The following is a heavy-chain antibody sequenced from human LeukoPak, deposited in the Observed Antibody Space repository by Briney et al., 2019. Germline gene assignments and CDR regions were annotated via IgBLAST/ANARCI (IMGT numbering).Heavy chain of an antibody. CDR2: IYYSGST. Sequence: PSETLSLTCTVSGGSISSGGYYWRWIRQHPGEGLGWIGYIYYSGSTYYNPSLKSRVTISVDTSKNQFSLKLGSVTAADTAVYYCARGLGSGYSNDYWGQGTLVTVSS. J-gene: IGHJ4*02. D-gene: IGHD3-22*01. CDR1: GGSISSGGYY. CDR3: ARGLGSGYSNDY. V-gene: IGHV4-31*03.